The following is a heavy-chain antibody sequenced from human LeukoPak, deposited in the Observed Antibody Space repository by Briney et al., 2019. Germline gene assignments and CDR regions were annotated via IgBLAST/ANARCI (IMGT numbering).Heavy chain of an antibody. Sequence: ASVKVSCKASGYTFTSYAMHWVRQAPGQRLEWMGWINAGNGNTKYSQKFQGRVTITRNTSISTAYMELSSLRSENTAVYYCATSITGTQTDAFDIWGQGTMVTVSS. CDR2: INAGNGNT. V-gene: IGHV1-3*01. CDR3: ATSITGTQTDAFDI. D-gene: IGHD1-7*01. J-gene: IGHJ3*02. CDR1: GYTFTSYA.